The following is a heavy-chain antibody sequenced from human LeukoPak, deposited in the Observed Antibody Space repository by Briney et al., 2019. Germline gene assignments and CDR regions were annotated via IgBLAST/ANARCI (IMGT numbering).Heavy chain of an antibody. CDR3: ARTGGPYCSSTSCYEVDY. CDR2: ISYDGSNK. CDR1: GFTFSSYA. Sequence: PGRSLRLSCAASGFTFSSYAMHWVRQAPGKGLEWVAVISYDGSNKYYADSVKGRFTISRDNSKNTLYLQMNSLRAEDTAVYYCARTGGPYCSSTSCYEVDYRGQGTLVTVSS. D-gene: IGHD2-2*01. J-gene: IGHJ4*02. V-gene: IGHV3-30-3*01.